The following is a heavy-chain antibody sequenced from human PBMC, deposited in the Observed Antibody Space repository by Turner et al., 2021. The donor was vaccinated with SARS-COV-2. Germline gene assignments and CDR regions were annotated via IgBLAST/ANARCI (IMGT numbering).Heavy chain of an antibody. CDR3: ARAVAGLLFDY. Sequence: EVQLVESGGGLVQPGGSLRRACAASGFTFSSYWMSWVRQAPGKGLEWVANMNQDRSEKYYVDSVKGRFTISRDNAKNSLYLQMNSLRAEDTALYYCARAVAGLLFDYWGQGTLVTVSS. D-gene: IGHD6-19*01. J-gene: IGHJ4*02. V-gene: IGHV3-7*04. CDR1: GFTFSSYW. CDR2: MNQDRSEK.